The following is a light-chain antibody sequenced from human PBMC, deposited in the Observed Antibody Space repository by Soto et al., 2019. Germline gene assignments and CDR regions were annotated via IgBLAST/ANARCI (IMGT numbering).Light chain of an antibody. Sequence: DIQMTQSPSSLSASVGDRVTITCRASQSISSYLNWYQQKPGKAPKLLIYAASSLQSGVPSRFSGSGSGTDFTLIIFSLQPEDFATYYCQQSYSTTWTFGQGTKVDIK. V-gene: IGKV1-39*01. J-gene: IGKJ1*01. CDR1: QSISSY. CDR2: AAS. CDR3: QQSYSTTWT.